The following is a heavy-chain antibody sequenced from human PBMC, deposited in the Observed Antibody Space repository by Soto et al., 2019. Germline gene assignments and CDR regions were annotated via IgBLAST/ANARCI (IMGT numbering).Heavy chain of an antibody. CDR2: ISGSGGST. Sequence: GGSLRLSCAASGFTFSSYAMSWVRQAPGKGLEWVSAISGSGGSTYYADSVKGRFTISRDNSKNTLYLQMNSLRTNDTAVYYCATATGRNYKYFDYSGQGTLVTVSS. V-gene: IGHV3-23*01. CDR3: ATATGRNYKYFDY. D-gene: IGHD3-10*01. CDR1: GFTFSSYA. J-gene: IGHJ4*02.